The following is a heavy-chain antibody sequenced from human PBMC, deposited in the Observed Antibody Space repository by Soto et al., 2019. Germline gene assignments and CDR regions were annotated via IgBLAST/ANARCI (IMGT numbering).Heavy chain of an antibody. Sequence: SSETLSLTCAVSGGSISNYYWSWIRQPPGKGLEWIGYIYYSGSTNYNPSLKSRVTISVDTSKNQFSLKLSSVTAADTAVYYCARNYGYAFDIWGQGTMVTVSS. CDR2: IYYSGST. J-gene: IGHJ3*02. D-gene: IGHD4-17*01. CDR3: ARNYGYAFDI. V-gene: IGHV4-59*08. CDR1: GGSISNYY.